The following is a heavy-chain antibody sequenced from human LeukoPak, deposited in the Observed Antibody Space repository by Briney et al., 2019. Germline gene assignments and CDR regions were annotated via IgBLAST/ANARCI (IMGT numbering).Heavy chain of an antibody. J-gene: IGHJ6*02. CDR1: GYTFTSYY. CDR3: ARDSDGDYSWYYYYGMDV. Sequence: ASVKVSCKASGYTFTSYYMHWVRQAPGQGLEWMGIINPSGGSTSYAQKFQGRVTMTRDTSTSTVYMELSSLRSEDTAVYYCARDSDGDYSWYYYYGMDVWGQGTTVTVSS. CDR2: INPSGGST. V-gene: IGHV1-46*01. D-gene: IGHD4-17*01.